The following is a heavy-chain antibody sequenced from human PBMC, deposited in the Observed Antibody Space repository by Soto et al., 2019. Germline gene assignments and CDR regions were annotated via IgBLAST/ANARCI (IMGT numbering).Heavy chain of an antibody. J-gene: IGHJ4*02. D-gene: IGHD3-9*01. V-gene: IGHV3-48*04. Sequence: EVQLVESGGNLVQRGGSLRLSCVASGFTFSSYSMVWVRQAPGKGLEWISYIFASSTTIYYADSVKGRFTVSRDNAQNSLFLLMNSLRAEDTAGYYCARDRDWAFDYWGRGTLVTVSS. CDR1: GFTFSSYS. CDR3: ARDRDWAFDY. CDR2: IFASSTTI.